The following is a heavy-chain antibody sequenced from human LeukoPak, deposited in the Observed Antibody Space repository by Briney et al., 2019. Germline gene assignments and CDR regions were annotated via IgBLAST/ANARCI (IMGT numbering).Heavy chain of an antibody. CDR1: GFTLTDYF. CDR3: AKRGLGLRYFDPSITYYYYYYMDV. Sequence: PGGSLRLSCAASGFTLTDYFMSWVRQAPGKGLEWVSAISGSGGSTYYADSVKGRFTISRDNSKNTLYLQMNSLRAEDTAVYYCAKRGLGLRYFDPSITYYYYYYMDVWGKGTTVTISS. CDR2: ISGSGGST. J-gene: IGHJ6*03. D-gene: IGHD3-9*01. V-gene: IGHV3-23*01.